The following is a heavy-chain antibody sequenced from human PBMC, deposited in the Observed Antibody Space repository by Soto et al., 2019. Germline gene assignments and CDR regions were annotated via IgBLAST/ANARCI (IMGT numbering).Heavy chain of an antibody. CDR2: IYYSGST. Sequence: SETLSLTCTVSGGSISSYYWSWIRQPPGKGLEWIGYIYYSGSTNYNPSLKSRVTISVDTSKNQFSLKLSSVTAADTTVYYCARLGPHGGYVASTFDYWGQGTLVTVSS. V-gene: IGHV4-59*08. CDR3: ARLGPHGGYVASTFDY. D-gene: IGHD5-12*01. J-gene: IGHJ4*02. CDR1: GGSISSYY.